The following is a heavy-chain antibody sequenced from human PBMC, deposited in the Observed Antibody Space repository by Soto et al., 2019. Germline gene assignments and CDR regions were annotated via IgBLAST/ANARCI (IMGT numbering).Heavy chain of an antibody. J-gene: IGHJ6*02. Sequence: SETLSLTCTVSGGSISSGGYYWSWIRQHPGKGLEWIGYIYYSGSTYYNPSLKSRVTISVDTSKNQFSLKLSSVTAADTAVYYCARDTNTYGMDVWGQGTTVTVSS. V-gene: IGHV4-31*03. CDR2: IYYSGST. CDR3: ARDTNTYGMDV. D-gene: IGHD2-8*01. CDR1: GGSISSGGYY.